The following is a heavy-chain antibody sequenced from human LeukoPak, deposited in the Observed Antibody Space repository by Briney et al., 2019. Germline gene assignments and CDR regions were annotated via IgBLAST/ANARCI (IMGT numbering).Heavy chain of an antibody. CDR3: ARVTTVVTLDY. J-gene: IGHJ4*02. CDR2: IYYSGST. Sequence: PSETLSLTCSVSGGSIISSNYYWGWIRQPPGKGLEWIGYIYYSGSTNYNPSLKSRVTISVDTSKSQFSLKLSSVTAADTAVYYCARVTTVVTLDYWGQGTLVTVSS. CDR1: GGSIISSNYY. V-gene: IGHV4-61*05. D-gene: IGHD4-23*01.